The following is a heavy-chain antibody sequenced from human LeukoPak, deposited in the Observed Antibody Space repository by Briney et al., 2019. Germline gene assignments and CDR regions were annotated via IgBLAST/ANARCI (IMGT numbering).Heavy chain of an antibody. V-gene: IGHV2-5*02. CDR2: IYWDDDK. D-gene: IGHD6-13*01. Sequence: SGPTLVKPTQTFTLTCTFSGFSLSTSGVGVGWIRQPPGKALEWLALIYWDDDKRYSPSLKTRLTITKDTSKNQVVLTVTNMDPVDTATYYCAHSRYTSSWYNPVGDYWGQGTLVTVSS. J-gene: IGHJ4*02. CDR3: AHSRYTSSWYNPVGDY. CDR1: GFSLSTSGVG.